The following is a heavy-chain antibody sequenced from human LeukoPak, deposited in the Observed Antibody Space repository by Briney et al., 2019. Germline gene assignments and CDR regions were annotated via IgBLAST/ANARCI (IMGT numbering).Heavy chain of an antibody. Sequence: ASVKVSCKASGYTFTSYDINWVRQATGQGLEWMGWMNPNSGNTGYAQKFQGRVTITRNTSISTAYTELSSLRSEDTAVYYCARGLEGCSGGSCYTARYYYYMDVWGKGTTVTVSS. CDR1: GYTFTSYD. CDR2: MNPNSGNT. J-gene: IGHJ6*03. CDR3: ARGLEGCSGGSCYTARYYYYMDV. V-gene: IGHV1-8*03. D-gene: IGHD2-15*01.